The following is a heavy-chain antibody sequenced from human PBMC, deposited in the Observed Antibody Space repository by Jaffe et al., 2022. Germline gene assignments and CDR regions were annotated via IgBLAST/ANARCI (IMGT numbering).Heavy chain of an antibody. CDR1: GGSMNISKW. J-gene: IGHJ4*02. Sequence: QVQLQESGPGLLKPSGTLSLTCTMSGGSMNISKWWTWIRQSPGKGLEWIGAIYHTGDTEYNPSLKSRVTLSVDKSKNEFSLKMTSVTAADTAVYYCARTAMANRRYFDYWGQGTLVTVSS. D-gene: IGHD5-18*01. V-gene: IGHV4-4*02. CDR3: ARTAMANRRYFDY. CDR2: IYHTGDT.